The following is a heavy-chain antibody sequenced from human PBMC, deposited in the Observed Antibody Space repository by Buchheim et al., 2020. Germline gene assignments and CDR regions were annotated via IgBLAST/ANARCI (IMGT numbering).Heavy chain of an antibody. CDR2: ISYTAATT. CDR3: AKSGYCRGGSCYSANSYYYGLDV. Sequence: EVQLLESGGGLVQPGGSLRLSCAASGFTFSSYAMSWVRQAPGKGLDWVSFISYTAATTAYADSVKGRFTISRDNSKNTGYLQMNSLRAEDTAVYYCAKSGYCRGGSCYSANSYYYGLDVWGQGTT. V-gene: IGHV3-23*01. J-gene: IGHJ6*02. CDR1: GFTFSSYA. D-gene: IGHD2-15*01.